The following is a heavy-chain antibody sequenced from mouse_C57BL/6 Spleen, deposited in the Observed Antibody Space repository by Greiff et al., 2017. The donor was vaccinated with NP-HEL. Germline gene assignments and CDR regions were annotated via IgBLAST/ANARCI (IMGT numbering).Heavy chain of an antibody. V-gene: IGHV5-12*01. Sequence: EVKLVESGGGLVQPGGSLKLSCAASGFTFSDYYMYWVRQTPEKRLEWVAYISNGGGSTYYPDTVKGRFTISRDNAKNTLYLQMSRLKSEDTAMYYCARHSTTTGFAYWGQGTLVTVSA. CDR3: ARHSTTTGFAY. CDR2: ISNGGGST. J-gene: IGHJ3*01. CDR1: GFTFSDYY. D-gene: IGHD1-1*01.